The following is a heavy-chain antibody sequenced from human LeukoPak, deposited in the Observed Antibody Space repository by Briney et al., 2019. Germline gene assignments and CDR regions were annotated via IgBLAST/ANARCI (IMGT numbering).Heavy chain of an antibody. V-gene: IGHV3-64*04. CDR3: ARGRGYCSGGTCYPGFLDY. D-gene: IGHD2-15*01. CDR1: RFTFSSYG. Sequence: PGGSLRLSCSASRFTFSSYGMHWVRQAPGKGLEYVSTIKSDGGSTYYADSVKGRFTISRDNSKNTLYLQMNSLRAEDTAVYYCARGRGYCSGGTCYPGFLDYWGQGALVTVSS. J-gene: IGHJ4*02. CDR2: IKSDGGST.